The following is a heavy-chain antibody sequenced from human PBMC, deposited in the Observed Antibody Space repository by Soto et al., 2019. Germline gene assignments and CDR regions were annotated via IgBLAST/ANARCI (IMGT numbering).Heavy chain of an antibody. D-gene: IGHD5-18*01. V-gene: IGHV3-23*01. J-gene: IGHJ3*02. CDR3: ARDNTAMATNDAFDI. CDR1: GFTFSDYA. CDR2: ISAGGST. Sequence: GGSLRLSCTASGFTFSDYAMSWVRQPPGKGLEWVSVISAGGSTYYADSVKGRFTVSRANPKNTLYLQMNSLRAEDTAVYYCARDNTAMATNDAFDIWGQGTMVTVSS.